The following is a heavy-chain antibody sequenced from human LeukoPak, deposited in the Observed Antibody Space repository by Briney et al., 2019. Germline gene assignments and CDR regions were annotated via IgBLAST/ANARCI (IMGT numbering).Heavy chain of an antibody. CDR3: ARDVGSSWYGDYYYGMDV. Sequence: WASVTVSCKASGYTFTSYYMHWVRQAPGQGLEWMGIINPSGGSTSYAQKFQGRVTMTRDTSTSTVYMELSSLRSEDTAVYYCARDVGSSWYGDYYYGMDVWGQGTTVTVSS. J-gene: IGHJ6*02. CDR1: GYTFTSYY. V-gene: IGHV1-46*01. CDR2: INPSGGST. D-gene: IGHD6-13*01.